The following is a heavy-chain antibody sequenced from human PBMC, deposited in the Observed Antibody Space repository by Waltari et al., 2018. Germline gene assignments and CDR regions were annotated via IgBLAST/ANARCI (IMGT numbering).Heavy chain of an antibody. CDR2: IYSGGST. J-gene: IGHJ4*02. CDR1: GFTFSSYA. V-gene: IGHV3-23*03. CDR3: AKGRGYSSSWTSDYFDY. D-gene: IGHD6-13*01. Sequence: EVQLLESGGGLVQPGGSLRLSCAASGFTFSSYAMSWVRLAPGKGLEWVSVIYSGGSTYYADSVKGRFTISRDNSKNTLYLQMNSLRAEDTAVYYCAKGRGYSSSWTSDYFDYWGQGTLVTVSS.